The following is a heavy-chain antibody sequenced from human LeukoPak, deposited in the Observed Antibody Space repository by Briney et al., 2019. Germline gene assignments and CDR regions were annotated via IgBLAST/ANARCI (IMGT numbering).Heavy chain of an antibody. CDR1: GGSISSYY. CDR2: IYTSGST. CDR3: AGEYQLKTYYYYMDV. Sequence: SETLSLTCTVSGGSISSYYWSWIRQPAGKGLEWIGRIYTSGSTNYNPSLKSRVTISVDKSKSQFSLKLSSVTAADAAVYYCAGEYQLKTYYYYMDVWGKGTTVTVSS. D-gene: IGHD2-2*01. J-gene: IGHJ6*03. V-gene: IGHV4-4*07.